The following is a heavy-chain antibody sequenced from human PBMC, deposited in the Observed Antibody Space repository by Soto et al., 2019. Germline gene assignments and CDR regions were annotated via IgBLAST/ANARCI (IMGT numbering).Heavy chain of an antibody. CDR2: ISSSSSYI. D-gene: IGHD6-13*01. CDR1: GFTFSSYS. Sequence: PGGSLRLSCAASGFTFSSYSMNWVRQAPGKGLEWVSSISSSSSYIYYADSVKGRFTISRDNAKNSLYLQMNSLRAEDTALYYCAKDISPWQQLVPYPNDAFDIWGQGTMVTVAS. CDR3: AKDISPWQQLVPYPNDAFDI. V-gene: IGHV3-21*04. J-gene: IGHJ3*02.